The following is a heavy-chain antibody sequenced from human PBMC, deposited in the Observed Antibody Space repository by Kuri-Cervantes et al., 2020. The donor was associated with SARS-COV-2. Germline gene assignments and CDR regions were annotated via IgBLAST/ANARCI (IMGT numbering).Heavy chain of an antibody. CDR1: GFTVSSNY. D-gene: IGHD4-17*01. CDR3: AKAQVSDYGDYYFDY. J-gene: IGHJ4*02. CDR2: IYSGGST. V-gene: IGHV3-53*01. Sequence: GESLKISCAASGFTVSSNYMSWVRQAPGKGLEWVSVIYSGGSTYYADSVKGRFTIPRDNSKNTLYLQMNSLRAEDTAVYYCAKAQVSDYGDYYFDYWGQGTLVTVSS.